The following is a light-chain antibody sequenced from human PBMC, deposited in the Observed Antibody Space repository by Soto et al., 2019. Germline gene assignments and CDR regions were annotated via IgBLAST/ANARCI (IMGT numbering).Light chain of an antibody. J-gene: IGKJ4*01. CDR3: QQSKNFRLS. V-gene: IGKV1-12*01. Sequence: DIQMTQSPSSVSASVGDRVTITCRASQAISGLLAWYQQKPGTAPKLLIYPSSSLQNGVPSRFRGSGSGTAFTLTISCLQPEYFGSYYCQQSKNFRLSFGGGNNVEIK. CDR1: QAISGL. CDR2: PSS.